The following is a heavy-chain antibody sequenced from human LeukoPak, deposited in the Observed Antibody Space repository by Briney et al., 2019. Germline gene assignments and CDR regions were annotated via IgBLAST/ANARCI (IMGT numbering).Heavy chain of an antibody. D-gene: IGHD5-12*01. CDR2: ISSSSSTI. J-gene: IGHJ4*02. Sequence: GGSLRLSCAASGFTFSSYSMNWVRQAPGKGLEWVSYISSSSSTIYYADSVKGRFTISRDNAKNSLYLQMNSLRAEDTAVYYCARSYNSGYDRPYYFDYWGQGTLVTVSS. CDR1: GFTFSSYS. CDR3: ARSYNSGYDRPYYFDY. V-gene: IGHV3-48*01.